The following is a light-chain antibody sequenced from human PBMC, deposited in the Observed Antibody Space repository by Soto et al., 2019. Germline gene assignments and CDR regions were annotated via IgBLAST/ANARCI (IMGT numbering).Light chain of an antibody. V-gene: IGKV1-39*01. CDR2: AAS. Sequence: DIQMTQSPSSLSASVGDRVTIPCRASQSISSHLNWYQQKPGKAPKLLIHAASDLQSGVPSRFSGSGSGTDFTLTISSLQPEDFATYFCQQSYTTPFTFGPGPRVDIK. J-gene: IGKJ3*01. CDR1: QSISSH. CDR3: QQSYTTPFT.